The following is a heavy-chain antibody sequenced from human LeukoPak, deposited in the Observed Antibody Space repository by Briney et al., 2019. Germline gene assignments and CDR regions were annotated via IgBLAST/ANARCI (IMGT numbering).Heavy chain of an antibody. D-gene: IGHD2/OR15-2a*01. V-gene: IGHV3-21*01. Sequence: GGSLRLSCAASGFTFSSYSMNWVRQAPGKGLEWVSSISSSSYIYYADSVKGRFTISRDNAKNSLYLQMNSLRAEDTAVYYCARDRVSGTGPFDYWGQGTLVTVSS. CDR1: GFTFSSYS. J-gene: IGHJ4*02. CDR3: ARDRVSGTGPFDY. CDR2: ISSSSYI.